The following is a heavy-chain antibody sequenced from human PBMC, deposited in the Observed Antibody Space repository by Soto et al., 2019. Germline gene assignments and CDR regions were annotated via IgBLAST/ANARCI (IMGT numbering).Heavy chain of an antibody. CDR1: GFTFSSYA. Sequence: GGSLRLSCAASGFTFSSYAMSWVRQGPGKGLEWVSAISGSGGSTYYADSVKGRFTISRDNSKNTLYLQMNSLRAEDTAVYYCANGRYYYDSSGYFAYWGQGTLVTVSS. J-gene: IGHJ4*02. CDR2: ISGSGGST. V-gene: IGHV3-23*01. CDR3: ANGRYYYDSSGYFAY. D-gene: IGHD3-22*01.